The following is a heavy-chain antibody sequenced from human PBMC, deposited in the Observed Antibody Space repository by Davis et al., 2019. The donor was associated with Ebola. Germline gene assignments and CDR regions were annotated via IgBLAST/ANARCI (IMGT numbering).Heavy chain of an antibody. Sequence: SETPSLTCTVSGGSISSGDYYWSWIRQPPGKGLEWIGYIYYSGSTNYNPSLKSRVTISVDTSKNQFSLKLSSVTAADTAVYYCARLKRDIVVVPAASNNWFDPWGQGTLVTVSS. CDR3: ARLKRDIVVVPAASNNWFDP. J-gene: IGHJ5*02. CDR2: IYYSGST. D-gene: IGHD2-2*01. CDR1: GGSISSGDYY. V-gene: IGHV4-61*08.